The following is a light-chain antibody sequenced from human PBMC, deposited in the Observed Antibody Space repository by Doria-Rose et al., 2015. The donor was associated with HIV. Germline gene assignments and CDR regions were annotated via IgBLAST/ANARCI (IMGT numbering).Light chain of an antibody. CDR3: HQYGTSWT. CDR1: QSFSSTY. J-gene: IGKJ1*01. CDR2: DGS. V-gene: IGKV3-20*01. Sequence: TQSPGTLSLSPGERATLSCRASQSFSSTYLAWYQQKPGQAPSLLIYDGSTRATGIPDRISASGSGTDFTSTINKLEPEDFALYYCHQYGTSWTFGQGTKVEI.